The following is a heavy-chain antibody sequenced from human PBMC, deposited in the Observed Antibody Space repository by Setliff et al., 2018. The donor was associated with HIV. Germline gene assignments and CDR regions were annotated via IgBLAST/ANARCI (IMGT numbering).Heavy chain of an antibody. CDR3: ARSDSGYRSSWAPFDI. V-gene: IGHV4-38-2*01. D-gene: IGHD6-13*01. J-gene: IGHJ3*02. CDR2: IYHSGST. Sequence: KSSETLSLTCAVSGYSIRSGYYWGWIRQPPGKGLEWIGSIYHSGSTYYNPSLKSRVTISVDTSKNQFSLKLSSVTAADPAVYYCARSDSGYRSSWAPFDIWGQGTMVTVSS. CDR1: GYSIRSGYY.